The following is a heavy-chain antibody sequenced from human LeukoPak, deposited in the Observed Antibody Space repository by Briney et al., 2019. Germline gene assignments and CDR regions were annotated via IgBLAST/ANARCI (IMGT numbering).Heavy chain of an antibody. V-gene: IGHV3-30*18. J-gene: IGHJ1*01. CDR1: KFNFNSYG. CDR3: AKPRTFYDILTVSFQQ. CDR2: ISYDGGEQ. Sequence: PGGSLRLSCTTSKFNFNSYGMHWVRQAPGKGLEWVAVISYDGGEQHYGDSVKGRFSISRDDSKSTIYLQMNSLTVEDTALYYCAKPRTFYDILTVSFQQWGQGTWVSVSS. D-gene: IGHD3-9*01.